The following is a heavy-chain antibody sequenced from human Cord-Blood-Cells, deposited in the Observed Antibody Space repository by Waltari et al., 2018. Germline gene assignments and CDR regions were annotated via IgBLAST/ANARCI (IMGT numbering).Heavy chain of an antibody. CDR3: AKGGETNYWYFDL. J-gene: IGHJ2*01. V-gene: IGHV3-30*02. CDR2: IRYDGSNK. Sequence: QVQLVESGGGVVQPGGSLRLPCAASGFTFSSYGMPWVRQAPGKGLEWVAFIRYDGSNKYYADSVKGRFTISRDNSKNTLYLQMNSLRAEDTAVYYCAKGGETNYWYFDLWGRGTLVTVSS. D-gene: IGHD3-16*01. CDR1: GFTFSSYG.